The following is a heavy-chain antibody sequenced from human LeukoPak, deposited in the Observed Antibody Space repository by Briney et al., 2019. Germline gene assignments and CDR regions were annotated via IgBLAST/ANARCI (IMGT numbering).Heavy chain of an antibody. V-gene: IGHV3-7*01. J-gene: IGHJ4*02. D-gene: IGHD2/OR15-2a*01. CDR3: ARGALHLYYFDYWG. Sequence: GGSLRLSCAASGFTFSTSWMTWVRQAPGKGLDWLGNINPDGSRINYVDSVKGRFTISRDNAKNTVYLQMNSLRAEDTAVYYCARGALHLYYFDYWGWGQGTLVTVSS. CDR2: INPDGSRI. CDR1: GFTFSTSW.